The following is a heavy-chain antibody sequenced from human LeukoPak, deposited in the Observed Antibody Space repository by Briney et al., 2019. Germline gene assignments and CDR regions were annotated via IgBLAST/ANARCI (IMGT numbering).Heavy chain of an antibody. D-gene: IGHD3-10*02. V-gene: IGHV3-23*01. Sequence: GGSLRLSCAASGFTFSRYGMSWVRQAPGKGLEWVSSISGSGGSTYYADSVKGRFTISRDNAKNSLYLQMNSLRAEDTAVYYCAELGITMIGGVWGKGTTVTISS. CDR1: GFTFSRYG. J-gene: IGHJ6*04. CDR2: ISGSGGST. CDR3: AELGITMIGGV.